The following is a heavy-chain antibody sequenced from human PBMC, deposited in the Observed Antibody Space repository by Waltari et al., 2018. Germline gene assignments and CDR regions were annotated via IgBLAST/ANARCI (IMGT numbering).Heavy chain of an antibody. CDR2: INPNSGGT. J-gene: IGHJ4*02. V-gene: IGHV1-2*02. CDR1: GYTFPAYY. D-gene: IGHD3-22*01. Sequence: QVQLVQSGAEVKRPGASVKVSCKASGYTFPAYYMHWVRQAPGQGLEWRGWINPNSGGTNYAQKLQGRVTMTRDTSISTAYMELSRLRSDDTAVYYCAREGDSSGEPFDYWGQGTLVTVSS. CDR3: AREGDSSGEPFDY.